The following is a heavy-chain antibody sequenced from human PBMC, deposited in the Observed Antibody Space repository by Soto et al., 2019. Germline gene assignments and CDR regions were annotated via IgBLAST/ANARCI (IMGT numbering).Heavy chain of an antibody. Sequence: EVQLVESGGGLVQPGESLRLSCAASGFTLSSYWMHWVRQAPGKGLVWVSRINGDGSTTNYADSVKGRSTISRDNAKNTLYLQMNSLRVEDTAVYFCGRDPFGSGTYWGQGTLVTVSS. CDR3: GRDPFGSGTY. J-gene: IGHJ4*02. V-gene: IGHV3-74*01. CDR1: GFTLSSYW. CDR2: INGDGSTT. D-gene: IGHD3-10*01.